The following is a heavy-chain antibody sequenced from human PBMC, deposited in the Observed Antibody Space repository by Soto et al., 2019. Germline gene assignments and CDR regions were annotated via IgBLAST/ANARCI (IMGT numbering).Heavy chain of an antibody. V-gene: IGHV2-5*02. CDR2: IYWDDDK. CDR1: GFSLSTSGVG. Sequence: QITLKESGPTLVKPTQTLTLTCTFSGFSLSTSGVGVGWIRQPPGKALEWLALIYWDDDKRYSPSLKSRLTITKDTSKNQVVLTMTNMDPVDTATYYCEHKDYYSVSSGYYSRGPCFDYWGQGTLVTVSS. J-gene: IGHJ4*02. CDR3: EHKDYYSVSSGYYSRGPCFDY. D-gene: IGHD3-22*01.